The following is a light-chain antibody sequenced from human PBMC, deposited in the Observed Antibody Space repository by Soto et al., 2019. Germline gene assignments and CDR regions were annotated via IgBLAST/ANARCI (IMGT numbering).Light chain of an antibody. Sequence: EIVLTQSPSTLCLSPGERATLSCRASQSVSSYLAWYQQKPGQAPRLLIYDASNRATGIPARFSGSGSGTDFTLTISSLEPEDFAVYYCQQYGSSGTFGQGTKVDI. CDR1: QSVSSY. J-gene: IGKJ1*01. V-gene: IGKV3-11*01. CDR3: QQYGSSGT. CDR2: DAS.